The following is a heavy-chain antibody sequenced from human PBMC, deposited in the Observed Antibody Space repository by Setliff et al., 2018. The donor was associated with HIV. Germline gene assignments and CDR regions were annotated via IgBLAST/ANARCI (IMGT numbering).Heavy chain of an antibody. CDR2: MQPHSGNT. CDR3: ASYYGSGAHYPYYYYMDV. Sequence: ASVKVSCKASSEYTFTNFDINWVRQAPGQGLEWMGWMQPHSGNTDYTQKFQGRVTMTRNTSISTAYMELSSLRSEDTAVYYCASYYGSGAHYPYYYYMDVWGKGTTVTVSS. V-gene: IGHV1-8*02. D-gene: IGHD3-10*01. J-gene: IGHJ6*03. CDR1: SEYTFTNFD.